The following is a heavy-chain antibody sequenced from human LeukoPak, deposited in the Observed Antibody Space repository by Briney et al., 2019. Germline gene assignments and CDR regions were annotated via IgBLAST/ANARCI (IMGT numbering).Heavy chain of an antibody. CDR1: GYTFTSYY. J-gene: IGHJ5*02. CDR3: ARIHSMLRGEIYNWLDP. V-gene: IGHV1-46*01. D-gene: IGHD3-10*01. CDR2: INPSGGST. Sequence: ASVKVSCKASGYTFTSYYIHWVRQAPGQGLEWMGIINPSGGSTSYAQKFQGRVTITRDTSLNTAYMELSSLGSEDTAVYYCARIHSMLRGEIYNWLDPWGQGTLVTVSS.